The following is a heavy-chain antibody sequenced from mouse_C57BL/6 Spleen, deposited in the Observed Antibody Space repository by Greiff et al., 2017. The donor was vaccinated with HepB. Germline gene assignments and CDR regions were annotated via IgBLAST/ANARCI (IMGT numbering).Heavy chain of an antibody. D-gene: IGHD1-1*01. CDR1: GYAFSSSW. J-gene: IGHJ2*01. CDR2: IYPGDGDT. V-gene: IGHV1-82*01. Sequence: QVQLQQSGPELVKPGASVKISCKASGYAFSSSWMNWVKQRPGKGLEWIGRIYPGDGDTNYNGKFKGKATLTADKSSSTAYMQLSSLTSEDSAVYFCARGAYYGSLDYWGQGTTLTVSS. CDR3: ARGAYYGSLDY.